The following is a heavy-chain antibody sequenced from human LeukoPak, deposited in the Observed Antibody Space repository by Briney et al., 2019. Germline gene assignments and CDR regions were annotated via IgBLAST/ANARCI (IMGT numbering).Heavy chain of an antibody. V-gene: IGHV3-23*01. CDR1: GFTFSNYA. D-gene: IGHD5-24*01. Sequence: GGSLRLSCAASGFTFSNYAMSWVRQAPGKGLEWVSTVSGSGATTYYADSVKGRFTISRDNSKNTLYLQMNSLTAEDTAVYYCAKDRGGRWLQFVYWGQGTLVTVSS. CDR2: VSGSGATT. CDR3: AKDRGGRWLQFVY. J-gene: IGHJ4*02.